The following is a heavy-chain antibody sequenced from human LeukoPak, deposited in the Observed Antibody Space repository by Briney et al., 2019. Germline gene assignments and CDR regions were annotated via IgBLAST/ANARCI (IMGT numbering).Heavy chain of an antibody. V-gene: IGHV3-33*08. J-gene: IGHJ4*02. CDR1: GFTFSSYE. CDR2: IWYDGSNK. D-gene: IGHD4-17*01. CDR3: ARASGDYGEYFDY. Sequence: GGSLRLSCAASGFTFSSYEMNWVRQAPGKGLEWVAAIWYDGSNKYYADSVKGRFTISRDNSKNTLFLQMNSLRAEDTAVYYCARASGDYGEYFDYWGQGTLVTVSS.